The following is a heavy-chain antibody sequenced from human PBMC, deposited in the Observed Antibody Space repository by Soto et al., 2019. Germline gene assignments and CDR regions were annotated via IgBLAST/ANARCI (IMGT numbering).Heavy chain of an antibody. CDR1: GDNFNNYA. J-gene: IGHJ4*02. CDR3: TRGLGYYAS. Sequence: QVQLVQSGTEVKKPGSSVKVSCQASGDNFNNYAINWVRQAPGHGLEWMGGLVPIFLTANDAQKFQGRVTITADRSTSTAYMELSSLISEDTAVYYCTRGLGYYASWGQGTLVTVSS. D-gene: IGHD7-27*01. V-gene: IGHV1-69*06. CDR2: LVPIFLTA.